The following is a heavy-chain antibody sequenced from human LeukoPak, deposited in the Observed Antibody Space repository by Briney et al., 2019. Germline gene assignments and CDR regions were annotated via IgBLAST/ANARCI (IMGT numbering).Heavy chain of an antibody. CDR1: GFTFNHYA. V-gene: IGHV3-9*01. D-gene: IGHD6-13*01. CDR2: ISWNSGSI. J-gene: IGHJ6*03. CDR3: AREGGAAAGTDYYYYMDV. Sequence: PGGSLRLSCAASGFTFNHYAMYWVRQAPGKGLEWVSGISWNSGSIAYADSVKGRFTISRDNAKNSLYLQMNSLRAEDTAVYYCAREGGAAAGTDYYYYMDVWGKGTTVTVSS.